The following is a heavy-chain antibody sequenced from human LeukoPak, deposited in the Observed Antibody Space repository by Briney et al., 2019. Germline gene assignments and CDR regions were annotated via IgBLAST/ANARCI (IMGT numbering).Heavy chain of an antibody. J-gene: IGHJ4*02. Sequence: GGSLRLSCVVSGFTFSTYWMQWVRQAPGKGLGWVSAISGSGGSTYYADSVKGRFTISRDNSKNTLYLQMNSLRAEDTAVYYCAKGRYSSGWSLDYWGQGTLVSVSS. D-gene: IGHD6-19*01. CDR3: AKGRYSSGWSLDY. CDR2: ISGSGGST. CDR1: GFTFSTYW. V-gene: IGHV3-23*01.